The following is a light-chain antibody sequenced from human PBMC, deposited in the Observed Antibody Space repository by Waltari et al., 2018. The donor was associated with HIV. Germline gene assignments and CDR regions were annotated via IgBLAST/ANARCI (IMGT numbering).Light chain of an antibody. CDR2: AAS. Sequence: EIVLTQSPGTLSLSPGERATLSCRASQILSSNYLAWYQEQPGQAPRLLIYAASSRASGIPDRFSGSGAGIDFTLTISRLEPEDFAVYYCQQYGSSPPITFGQGTRLEIK. CDR1: QILSSNY. CDR3: QQYGSSPPIT. J-gene: IGKJ5*01. V-gene: IGKV3-20*01.